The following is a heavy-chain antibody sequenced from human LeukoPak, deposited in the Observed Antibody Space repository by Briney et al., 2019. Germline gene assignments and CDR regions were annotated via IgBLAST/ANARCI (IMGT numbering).Heavy chain of an antibody. CDR2: INHSGST. CDR1: GGSFSGYY. CDR3: ASARNFDY. J-gene: IGHJ4*02. Sequence: SETLSLTCAVYGGSFSGYYRSWIRQPPGKGLEWIGEINHSGSTNYNPSLKSRVTISVDTSKNQFSLKLSSVTAADTAVYYCASARNFDYWGQGTLVTVSS. V-gene: IGHV4-34*01.